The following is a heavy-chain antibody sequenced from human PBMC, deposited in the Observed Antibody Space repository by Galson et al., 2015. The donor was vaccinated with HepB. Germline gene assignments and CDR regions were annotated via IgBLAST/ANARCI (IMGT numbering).Heavy chain of an antibody. CDR1: GYTLTELS. Sequence: SVTVSCKVSGYTLTELSMHRVRQAPGKGLEWMGGFDPEDGETIYAQKFQGRVTMTEDTSTDTAYMELSSLRSEDTAVYYCAPVIGIGWFDPWGQGTLVTVSS. CDR2: FDPEDGET. CDR3: APVIGIGWFDP. D-gene: IGHD3-22*01. J-gene: IGHJ5*02. V-gene: IGHV1-24*01.